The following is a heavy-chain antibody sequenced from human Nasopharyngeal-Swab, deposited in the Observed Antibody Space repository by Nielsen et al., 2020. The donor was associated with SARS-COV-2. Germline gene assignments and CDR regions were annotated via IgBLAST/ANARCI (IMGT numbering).Heavy chain of an antibody. Sequence: VRQAPGKGLEWVSAISGSGGSTYYADSVKGRFTISRDNSKNTLYLQMNSLRAEDTAVYYCAKGHSSSSGSFQHWGQGTLVTVSS. CDR3: AKGHSSSSGSFQH. V-gene: IGHV3-23*01. J-gene: IGHJ1*01. D-gene: IGHD6-6*01. CDR2: ISGSGGST.